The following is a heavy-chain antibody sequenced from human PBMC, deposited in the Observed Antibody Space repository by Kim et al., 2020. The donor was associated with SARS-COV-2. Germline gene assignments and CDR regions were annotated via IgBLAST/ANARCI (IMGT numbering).Heavy chain of an antibody. V-gene: IGHV3-30*18. CDR3: AKATIFGVVYPDH. CDR1: GFTFSSYG. Sequence: GGSLRLSCVASGFTFSSYGMHWVRQAPGKGLEWVAVISYDGSYKHYADSVKGRFTISRDNTKSTLYLQMNSLRDEDTAVYYCAKATIFGVVYPDHWGQGTLGTVS. J-gene: IGHJ4*02. D-gene: IGHD3-3*01. CDR2: ISYDGSYK.